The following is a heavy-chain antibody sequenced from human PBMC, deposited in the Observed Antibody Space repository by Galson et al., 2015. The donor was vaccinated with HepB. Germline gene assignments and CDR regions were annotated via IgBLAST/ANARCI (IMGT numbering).Heavy chain of an antibody. CDR1: GGTFSSYG. J-gene: IGHJ5*02. V-gene: IGHV1-69*04. D-gene: IGHD2-15*01. CDR2: IIPIVGTA. CDR3: ARSVVLLRDWFDP. Sequence: SVKVSCKASGGTFSSYGINWVRQAPGQGLEWMGRIIPIVGTANYAQKFQGRVTTTADKSTSTAYMELSSLRSEDTAVYYCARSVVLLRDWFDPWGQGTLVTVSA.